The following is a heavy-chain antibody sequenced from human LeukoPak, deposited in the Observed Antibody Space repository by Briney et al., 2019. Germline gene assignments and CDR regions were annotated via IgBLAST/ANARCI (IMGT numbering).Heavy chain of an antibody. Sequence: SETLSLTCTVSGYSISSGYYWGWIRQPPGKGLEWIGSIYHSGSTYYNPSLKSRVTISVDTSKNQFSLKLSSVTAADTAVYYCARAVTLTGYYFDYWGQGTLVTVSS. J-gene: IGHJ4*02. CDR3: ARAVTLTGYYFDY. D-gene: IGHD3-9*01. CDR2: IYHSGST. CDR1: GYSISSGYY. V-gene: IGHV4-38-2*02.